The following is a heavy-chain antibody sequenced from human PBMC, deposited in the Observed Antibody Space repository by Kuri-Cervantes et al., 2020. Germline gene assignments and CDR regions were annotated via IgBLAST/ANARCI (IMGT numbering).Heavy chain of an antibody. J-gene: IGHJ6*02. V-gene: IGHV1-18*01. Sequence: ASVKVPCKASAGTISSYGISWVRQAPGQRLEWMVWISAYNGNTNYAQKVQGRVTMTTDTSASIAYMELRSMRSDDTAVYYCAIEISGVRNFDWTYGMDVWGQGTMVTVSS. CDR2: ISAYNGNT. D-gene: IGHD3-9*01. CDR1: AGTISSYG. CDR3: AIEISGVRNFDWTYGMDV.